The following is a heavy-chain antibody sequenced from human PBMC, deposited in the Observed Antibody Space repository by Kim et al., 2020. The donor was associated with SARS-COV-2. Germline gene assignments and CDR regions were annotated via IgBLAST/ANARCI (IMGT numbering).Heavy chain of an antibody. CDR2: IYYSGST. D-gene: IGHD3-3*01. V-gene: IGHV4-61*01. Sequence: SETLSLTCTVSGGSVSSGSYYWSWIRQPPGKGLEWIGYIYYSGSTNYNPSLKSRVTISVDTSKNQFSLKLSSVTAADTAVYYCARRRGITIFGVVKGVWFDPWGQGTLVTVSS. CDR3: ARRRGITIFGVVKGVWFDP. CDR1: GGSVSSGSYY. J-gene: IGHJ5*02.